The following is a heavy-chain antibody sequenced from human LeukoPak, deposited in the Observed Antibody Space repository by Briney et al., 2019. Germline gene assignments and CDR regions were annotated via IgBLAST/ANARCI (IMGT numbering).Heavy chain of an antibody. CDR3: ARVVQRRTTGDIFGRYFDF. V-gene: IGHV4-34*01. CDR2: ISSGGRT. D-gene: IGHD3-3*02. J-gene: IGHJ4*02. CDR1: GGSFSGYY. Sequence: PSETLSLTCAVYGGSFSGYYWTWIRQSPVKGLEWIGEISSGGRTNDNPSLKSRVSISVDTTKSQFSLNLSSVTAADTAVYYCARVVQRRTTGDIFGRYFDFWGQGSLVTVSS.